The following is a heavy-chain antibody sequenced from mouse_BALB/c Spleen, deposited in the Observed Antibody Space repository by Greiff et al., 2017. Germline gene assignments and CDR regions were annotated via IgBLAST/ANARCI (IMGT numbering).Heavy chain of an antibody. J-gene: IGHJ3*01. CDR1: GYTFTSYW. V-gene: IGHV1-7*01. CDR2: INPSTGYT. D-gene: IGHD1-1*01. CDR3: ASPYYYGSRFAY. Sequence: QGQLQPSGAELAKPGASVKMSCKASGYTFTSYWMHWVKQRPGQGLEWIGYINPSTGYTEYNQKFKDKATLTADKSSSTAYMQLSSRTSEDSAVYYCASPYYYGSRFAYWGQGTLVTVSA.